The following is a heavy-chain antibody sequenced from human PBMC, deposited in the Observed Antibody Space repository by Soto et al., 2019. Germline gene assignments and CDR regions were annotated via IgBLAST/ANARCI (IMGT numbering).Heavy chain of an antibody. CDR1: GYTFTSYG. V-gene: IGHV1-18*01. CDR2: ISTYNGNT. J-gene: IGHJ6*02. CDR3: ARDLTLTLSALDV. D-gene: IGHD2-8*01. Sequence: QVQLVQSGAEVKKPGASVKVSCKASGYTFTSYGITWVRQAPGQGLEWMGYISTYNGNTNYAQLLQGRVTMTTDRSTSTAYIELRSLRSDDTAVYYCARDLTLTLSALDVWGQGTTVTVSS.